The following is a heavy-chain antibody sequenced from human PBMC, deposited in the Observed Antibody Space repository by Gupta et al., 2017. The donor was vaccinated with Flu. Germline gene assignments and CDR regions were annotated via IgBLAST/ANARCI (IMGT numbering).Heavy chain of an antibody. Sequence: EVQLLQSGGGLVQPGESLRRSCAATGSTFTRHALNWVRQAPGKGLEWVSAISGRGGSTYYADAVKGRFTISRDNPNNTLYLQMNSLRAEDTAVYFCANTSTSCYLQGCDAFDIWGQGAMVTVSS. CDR3: ANTSTSCYLQGCDAFDI. J-gene: IGHJ3*02. CDR2: ISGRGGST. CDR1: GSTFTRHA. V-gene: IGHV3-23*01. D-gene: IGHD2-2*01.